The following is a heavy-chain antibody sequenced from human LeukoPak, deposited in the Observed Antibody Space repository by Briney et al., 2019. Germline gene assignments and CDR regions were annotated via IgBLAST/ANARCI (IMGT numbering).Heavy chain of an antibody. J-gene: IGHJ6*03. CDR2: IYSGGST. Sequence: GGSLRLSCAASEFSVGSNYMTWVRQAPGKGLEWVSLIYSGGSTYYADSVKGRFTISRDNSKNTLYLQMNSLRAEDTAVYYCARALVVPAAIYYYYYYMDVWGKGTTVTVSS. CDR3: ARALVVPAAIYYYYYYMDV. D-gene: IGHD2-2*01. CDR1: EFSVGSNY. V-gene: IGHV3-66*01.